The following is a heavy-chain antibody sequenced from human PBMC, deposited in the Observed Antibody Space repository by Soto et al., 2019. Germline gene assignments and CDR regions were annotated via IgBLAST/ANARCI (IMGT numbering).Heavy chain of an antibody. CDR2: INHSGST. J-gene: IGHJ4*02. D-gene: IGHD3-10*01. CDR1: GGSFSGYY. CDR3: ASLYYYGSGVDY. Sequence: QVQLQQWGAGLLKPSETLSLTCAVYGGSFSGYYWSWIRQPPGKGLEWIGEINHSGSTNYNPSLKGRVPISVDTSKNQFSLKLSSVTAADTAVYDCASLYYYGSGVDYCGQGTLVTVSS. V-gene: IGHV4-34*01.